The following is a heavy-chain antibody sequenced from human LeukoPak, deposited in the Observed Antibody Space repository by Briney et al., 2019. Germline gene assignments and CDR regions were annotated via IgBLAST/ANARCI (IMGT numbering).Heavy chain of an antibody. CDR2: IYYSGST. CDR3: ARGIDSSGLGYYYYYMDV. D-gene: IGHD3-22*01. Sequence: TPSETLSLTCTVSGGSISSYYWSWIRQPPGKGLEWIGYIYYSGSTNYNPSLKSRVTISVDTSKNQFSLKLSSVTAADTAVYYCARGIDSSGLGYYYYYMDVWGKGTTVTISS. V-gene: IGHV4-59*01. J-gene: IGHJ6*03. CDR1: GGSISSYY.